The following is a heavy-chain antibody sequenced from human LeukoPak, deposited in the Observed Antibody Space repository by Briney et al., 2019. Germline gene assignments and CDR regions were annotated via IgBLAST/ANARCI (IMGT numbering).Heavy chain of an antibody. D-gene: IGHD3-22*01. Sequence: GESLKISCKGSGYSFTSYWIGWVRQMPGKGLEWMGIIYPGDSDTRYSPSFQGQVTISADKSISTAYLQWSSLKASDTAMYYCARQSGITMIVETSMGAFDIWGQGTMVTVSS. J-gene: IGHJ3*02. CDR2: IYPGDSDT. V-gene: IGHV5-51*01. CDR1: GYSFTSYW. CDR3: ARQSGITMIVETSMGAFDI.